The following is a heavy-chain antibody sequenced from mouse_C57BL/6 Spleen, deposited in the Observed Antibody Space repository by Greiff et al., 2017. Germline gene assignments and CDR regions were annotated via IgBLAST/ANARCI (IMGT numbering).Heavy chain of an antibody. CDR1: GYTFTSYW. CDR3: AREHLRLQAMDY. V-gene: IGHV1-59*01. J-gene: IGHJ4*01. D-gene: IGHD3-2*02. Sequence: QVQLQQPGAELVRPGPSVKLSCKASGYTFTSYWMHWVKQRPGQGLEWIGVIDPSDSYTKYNQKFKGKATLTVDTSSSTSFMLLSSLSSEDSAVYYCAREHLRLQAMDYWGQGTSVTVSS. CDR2: IDPSDSYT.